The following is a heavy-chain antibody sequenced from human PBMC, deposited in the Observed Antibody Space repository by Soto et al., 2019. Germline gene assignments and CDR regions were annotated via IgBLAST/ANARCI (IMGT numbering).Heavy chain of an antibody. V-gene: IGHV1-69*06. CDR1: GGTFSTHA. CDR3: ARGWETVGTTTPFAY. D-gene: IGHD1-26*01. J-gene: IGHJ4*02. Sequence: QVQLVQSGAEVKKPGSSVKVSCKASGGTFSTHAISWVRQAPGQGLEWMGGIIPIFGTANYAQKFRGRVTITADKSTSTAYMEVRSLRSEDTAVYYCARGWETVGTTTPFAYWGQGTLVTVSS. CDR2: IIPIFGTA.